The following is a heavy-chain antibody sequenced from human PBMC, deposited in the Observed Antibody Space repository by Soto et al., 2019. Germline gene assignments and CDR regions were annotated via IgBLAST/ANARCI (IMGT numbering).Heavy chain of an antibody. J-gene: IGHJ6*02. V-gene: IGHV4-59*01. CDR1: GGSISSYY. CDR3: ARGGTYCSSTSCYYYYGMDV. D-gene: IGHD2-2*01. CDR2: IYYSGST. Sequence: PSETLSLTCTVSGGSISSYYGSWIRQPPGKGLEWIGYIYYSGSTNYNPSLKSRVTISVDTSKNQFSLKLSSVTAADTAVYYCARGGTYCSSTSCYYYYGMDVWGQGTTVTVSS.